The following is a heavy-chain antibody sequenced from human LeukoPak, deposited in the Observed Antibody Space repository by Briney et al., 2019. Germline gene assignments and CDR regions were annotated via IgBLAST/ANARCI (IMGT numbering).Heavy chain of an antibody. V-gene: IGHV4-38-2*02. CDR1: GYSISSGYY. CDR3: ARDRRGSGGWYLDY. CDR2: IYHSGST. D-gene: IGHD6-19*01. Sequence: SETLSLTCTVSGYSISSGYYWGWIRPPPGKGLEWIGSIYHSGSTYYNPSLKSRVTISVDTSKNQFSLKLSSVTAADTAVYYCARDRRGSGGWYLDYWGQGTLVTVSS. J-gene: IGHJ4*02.